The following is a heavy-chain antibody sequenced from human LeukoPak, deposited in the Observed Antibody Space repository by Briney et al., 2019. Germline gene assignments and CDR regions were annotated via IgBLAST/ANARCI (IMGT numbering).Heavy chain of an antibody. Sequence: PGGSLRLSCAASGFTFSSYAMSWVRQAPGKGLEWVSAISGSGGSTYYADSVRGRFTISRDNSKNTLYLQMNSPRAEDTAVYYCAKAGPCSSTSCYVEFDYWGQGTLVTVSS. J-gene: IGHJ4*02. CDR1: GFTFSSYA. CDR3: AKAGPCSSTSCYVEFDY. D-gene: IGHD2-2*01. V-gene: IGHV3-23*01. CDR2: ISGSGGST.